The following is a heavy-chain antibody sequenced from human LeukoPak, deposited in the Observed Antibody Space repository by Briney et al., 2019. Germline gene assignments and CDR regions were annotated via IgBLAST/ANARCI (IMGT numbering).Heavy chain of an antibody. V-gene: IGHV3-7*01. Sequence: PGGSLRLSCAASGFTFSTYWMSWVRQAPGKGLEWVANIKQDGSAKYYVDSVKGRFTTSRDNAKNSLYLQMNSLRAEDTAVYYCARVESGPCSSTRCRSIDYWGQGTLVTVSS. CDR1: GFTFSTYW. CDR3: ARVESGPCSSTRCRSIDY. D-gene: IGHD2-2*01. J-gene: IGHJ4*02. CDR2: IKQDGSAK.